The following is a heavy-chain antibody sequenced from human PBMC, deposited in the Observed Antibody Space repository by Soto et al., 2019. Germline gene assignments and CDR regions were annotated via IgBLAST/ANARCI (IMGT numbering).Heavy chain of an antibody. D-gene: IGHD6-19*01. J-gene: IGHJ6*02. CDR3: SKVRYSSPMGYYYGMDV. V-gene: IGHV1-69*13. CDR1: RVAFSNFI. Sequence: GASVKVSCKASRVAFSNFIVTWVRQAPGLGLEWVGGIIPIFGTANYAQKFQGRVTIAADESTSTSYMEVNNLRAEDTAVYYCSKVRYSSPMGYYYGMDVWGQGTTFTVSS. CDR2: IIPIFGTA.